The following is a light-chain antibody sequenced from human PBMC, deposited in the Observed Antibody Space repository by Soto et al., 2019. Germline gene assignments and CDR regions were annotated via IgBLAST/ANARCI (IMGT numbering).Light chain of an antibody. CDR1: SSNIGSNY. J-gene: IGLJ2*01. Sequence: QLVLTQPPSASGTPGQRVTISCSGSSSNIGSNYVFWYQQLPGTAPKVLMYRNSQRPSGVPDRFSGSKSGASASLAISGLRSEDEADYCCSSWDDSLSGFVVFGGGTKLTVL. CDR3: SSWDDSLSGFVV. CDR2: RNS. V-gene: IGLV1-47*01.